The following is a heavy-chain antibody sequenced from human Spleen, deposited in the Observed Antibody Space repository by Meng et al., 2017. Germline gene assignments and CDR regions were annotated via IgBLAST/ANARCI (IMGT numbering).Heavy chain of an antibody. V-gene: IGHV4-59*12. CDR3: ARVSRGWSGYYGY. D-gene: IGHD3-3*01. Sequence: QWQLQESGPGLVKPSDTLSLTFTVSGGSISSYYWSWIRQPPGKGLERIGYIYYSGSTNYTPSLKSRVTISVDTSKNQFSLKLSSVTAADTAVYYCARVSRGWSGYYGYWGQGTLVTVSS. CDR1: GGSISSYY. CDR2: IYYSGST. J-gene: IGHJ4*02.